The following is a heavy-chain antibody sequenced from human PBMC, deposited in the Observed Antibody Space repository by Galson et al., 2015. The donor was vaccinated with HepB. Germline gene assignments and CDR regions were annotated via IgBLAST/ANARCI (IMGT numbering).Heavy chain of an antibody. V-gene: IGHV3-48*01. D-gene: IGHD3-3*01. Sequence: SLRLSCAASGFSFMSHSMNWVRHSPGKGLEWLAYISPGGAKYYADSSGGRFTTSRDNVKKTMYLHMSSLRVEDTAVYYCARNPASYDYYNMDVWGQGTTVTVS. CDR2: ISPGGAK. J-gene: IGHJ6*02. CDR3: ARNPASYDYYNMDV. CDR1: GFSFMSHS.